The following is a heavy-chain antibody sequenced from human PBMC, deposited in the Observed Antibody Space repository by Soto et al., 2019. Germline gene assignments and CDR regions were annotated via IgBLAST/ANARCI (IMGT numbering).Heavy chain of an antibody. Sequence: SETLSLTCTVSGGSISSGGYYWSWIRQHPGKGLEWIGYIYYSGSTYYNPSLKSRVTISVDTSKNQFSLKLSSVTAADTAVYYCARGSYDFWSGYPIYGMDVWGQGTTVTVSS. J-gene: IGHJ6*02. CDR2: IYYSGST. CDR1: GGSISSGGYY. V-gene: IGHV4-31*03. D-gene: IGHD3-3*01. CDR3: ARGSYDFWSGYPIYGMDV.